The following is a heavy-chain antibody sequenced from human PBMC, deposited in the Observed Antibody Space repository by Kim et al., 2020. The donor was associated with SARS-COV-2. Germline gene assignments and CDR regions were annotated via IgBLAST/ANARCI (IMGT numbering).Heavy chain of an antibody. J-gene: IGHJ5*02. Sequence: GGSLRLSCAASGFTFSSYGMHWVRQAPGKGLEWVAVISYDGSNKYYADSVKGRFTISRDNSKNTLYLQMNSLRAEDTAVYYCAKERGWLGIAAPRAFDPWGQGTLVTVSS. CDR2: ISYDGSNK. CDR3: AKERGWLGIAAPRAFDP. CDR1: GFTFSSYG. D-gene: IGHD6-13*01. V-gene: IGHV3-30*18.